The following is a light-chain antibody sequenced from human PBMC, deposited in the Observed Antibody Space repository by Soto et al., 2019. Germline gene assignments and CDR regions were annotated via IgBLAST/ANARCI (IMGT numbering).Light chain of an antibody. CDR3: CSYAGNFYV. V-gene: IGLV2-11*01. CDR2: DVS. J-gene: IGLJ1*01. Sequence: QPVLTQPRSVSGSPGQSVTISCTGTSSDVGGYNYVSWYQQHPGKAPKFMIYDVSKRPSGVPDRFSGSKSGNTASLTISGLQAEDEADYYCCSYAGNFYVFGTGTKLTVL. CDR1: SSDVGGYNY.